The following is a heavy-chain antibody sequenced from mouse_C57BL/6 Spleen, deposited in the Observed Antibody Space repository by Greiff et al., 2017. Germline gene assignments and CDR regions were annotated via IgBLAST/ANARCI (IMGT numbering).Heavy chain of an antibody. CDR1: GYTFTTYP. CDR2: FHPYNDDT. J-gene: IGHJ4*01. V-gene: IGHV1-47*01. CDR3: ARGRHYDYGAMDY. D-gene: IGHD2-4*01. Sequence: VKLQQSGAELVQPGASVKMSCKASGYTFTTYPIEWMKQNHGKSLEWIGNFHPYNDDTKYNEKFKGKATLTVEKSSSTVYLELSRLTSDDSAVYYCARGRHYDYGAMDYWGQGTSVTVSS.